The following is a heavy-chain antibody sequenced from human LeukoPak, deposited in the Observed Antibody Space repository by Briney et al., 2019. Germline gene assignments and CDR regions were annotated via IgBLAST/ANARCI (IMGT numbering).Heavy chain of an antibody. CDR1: GYSFTSYD. V-gene: IGHV1-8*01. CDR2: MNPNSGNT. D-gene: IGHD1-14*01. J-gene: IGHJ6*04. Sequence: GASVKVSCKASGYSFTSYDINWVRQAAGQGPEWMGWMNPNSGNTGYAQKFQGRVAMTRNTSINTAYMELSGLSSEDTAVYFCARLTRYYYGMDVWGKGTTVTVSS. CDR3: ARLTRYYYGMDV.